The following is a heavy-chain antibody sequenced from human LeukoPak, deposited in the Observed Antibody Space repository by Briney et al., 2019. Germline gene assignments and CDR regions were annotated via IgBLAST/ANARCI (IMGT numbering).Heavy chain of an antibody. CDR1: GGSLSAYY. D-gene: IGHD6-13*01. CDR3: ARRIAAARYFDY. CDR2: INHSGST. Sequence: PSETLSLTCAVCGGSLSAYYWSWIRQPPGKGLEWLGEINHSGSTNYNPSLKSRVTISVDTSKNQFSLKLSSVTAADTAVYYCARRIAAARYFDYWGQGTLVTVSS. V-gene: IGHV4-34*01. J-gene: IGHJ4*02.